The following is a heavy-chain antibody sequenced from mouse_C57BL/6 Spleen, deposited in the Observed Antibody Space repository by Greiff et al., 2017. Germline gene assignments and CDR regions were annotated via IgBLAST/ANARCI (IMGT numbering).Heavy chain of an antibody. CDR3: ARSFYGSSYDWFAY. Sequence: EVHLVESGGGLVKPGGSLKLSCAASGFTFSSYAMSWVRQTPDKRLAWVATISDGGSYTYYPDNVKGRFTISRDNAKNNLYLQMSQLKSEDTAMYYCARSFYGSSYDWFAYWGQGTLVTVSA. CDR1: GFTFSSYA. J-gene: IGHJ3*01. V-gene: IGHV5-4*01. D-gene: IGHD1-1*01. CDR2: ISDGGSYT.